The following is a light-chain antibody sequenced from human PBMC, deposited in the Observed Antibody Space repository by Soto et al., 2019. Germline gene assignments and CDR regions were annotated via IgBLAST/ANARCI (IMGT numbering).Light chain of an antibody. CDR3: SSYTTTNTYV. J-gene: IGLJ1*01. CDR2: EVS. Sequence: QSALTQPASISASPGQSITISCTGTSSDVGGYNYVSWYQHHPGKAPKLMIYEVSNRPSGVSDRFSGSKSGNTASLTISGLQAEDEADYYCSSYTTTNTYVFGTGTKLTVL. V-gene: IGLV2-14*01. CDR1: SSDVGGYNY.